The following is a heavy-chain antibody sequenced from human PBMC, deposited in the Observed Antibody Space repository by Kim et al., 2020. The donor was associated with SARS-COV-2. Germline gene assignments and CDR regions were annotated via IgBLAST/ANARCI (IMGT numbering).Heavy chain of an antibody. CDR2: IKSKTDGGTT. J-gene: IGHJ4*02. D-gene: IGHD3-16*01. CDR1: GFTFSNAW. V-gene: IGHV3-15*01. Sequence: GGSLRLSCVASGFTFSNAWMNWVRQAPGKGLEWVGHIKSKTDGGTTDYAAPVKDRFTISRDDSKNTVSLQMNSLKTEDTAGYYCAAYVGHDYWGQGTLVTVSS. CDR3: AAYVGHDY.